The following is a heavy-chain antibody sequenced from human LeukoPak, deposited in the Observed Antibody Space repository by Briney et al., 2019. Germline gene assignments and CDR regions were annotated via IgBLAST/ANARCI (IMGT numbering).Heavy chain of an antibody. J-gene: IGHJ4*02. Sequence: CLRLSCAASGVTLRNYAMNWVRQAPRQGLEWGAVISYDGRNEYFADSAKGRFTISRDNSKNTLYLQMNSLRSEDTAVYYCARAGDYGSGSARWRHFDYWGQGTLVTVSS. D-gene: IGHD3-10*01. V-gene: IGHV3-30*04. CDR3: ARAGDYGSGSARWRHFDY. CDR2: ISYDGRNE. CDR1: GVTLRNYA.